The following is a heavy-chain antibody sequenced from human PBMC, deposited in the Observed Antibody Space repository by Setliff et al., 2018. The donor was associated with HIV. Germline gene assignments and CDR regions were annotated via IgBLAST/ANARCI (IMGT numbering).Heavy chain of an antibody. CDR2: IIPIFGTT. J-gene: IGHJ2*01. V-gene: IGHV1-69*13. D-gene: IGHD2-15*01. CDR3: ARGEAVVAAAKDWYFDL. Sequence: SVKVSCKSSGGTFSRYTISWVRQAPGQGLEWMGGIIPIFGTTHYAQKFQGRVTITADESTSTAYMELSSLRSEDTAVYYCARGEAVVAAAKDWYFDLWGRGTLVTVSS. CDR1: GGTFSRYT.